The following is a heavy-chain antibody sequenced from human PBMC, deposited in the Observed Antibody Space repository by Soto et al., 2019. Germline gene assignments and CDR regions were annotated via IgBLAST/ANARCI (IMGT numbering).Heavy chain of an antibody. D-gene: IGHD4-17*01. Sequence: QVQLVQSGAEVQKPGASVKVSCKASGYTFTNFGINWVRQAPGLGLEWVGWISPYNGNTQTVEKLQGRVTMTTDTSTSTGYMELRSQRSDDTAVYYCARGRDYGDFYFDYWGQGPLVTVSS. J-gene: IGHJ4*02. CDR2: ISPYNGNT. CDR1: GYTFTNFG. CDR3: ARGRDYGDFYFDY. V-gene: IGHV1-18*01.